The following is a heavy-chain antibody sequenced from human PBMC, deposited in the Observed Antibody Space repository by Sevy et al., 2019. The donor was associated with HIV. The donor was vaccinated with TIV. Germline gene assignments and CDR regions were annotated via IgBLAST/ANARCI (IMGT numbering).Heavy chain of an antibody. Sequence: SETLSLTCTVSGGSISSSSFYWARIPPSPGKGLGWIGRVYYTGTTHSNPALKSRVTIAKDISKNQFFLRLRSVTAADTAMYFCARPNSMASYTLDVWGQGTTVTVSS. CDR2: VYYTGTT. V-gene: IGHV4-39*01. J-gene: IGHJ6*02. CDR1: GGSISSSSFY. CDR3: ARPNSMASYTLDV. D-gene: IGHD3-10*01.